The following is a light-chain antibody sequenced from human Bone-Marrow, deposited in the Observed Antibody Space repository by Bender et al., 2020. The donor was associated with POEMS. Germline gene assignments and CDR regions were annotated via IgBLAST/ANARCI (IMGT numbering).Light chain of an antibody. V-gene: IGLV2-14*01. CDR3: SSYTSNTVV. J-gene: IGLJ2*01. Sequence: QSALTQPASVSGSPGQSISISCTRPSSDVSFYTPVCWYQQPPGKAPKLMIYDVSNRPSGISNRFSGSKSGNTASLTISGLQTEDEADYYCSSYTSNTVVFGGGTKLTVL. CDR1: SSDVSFYTP. CDR2: DVS.